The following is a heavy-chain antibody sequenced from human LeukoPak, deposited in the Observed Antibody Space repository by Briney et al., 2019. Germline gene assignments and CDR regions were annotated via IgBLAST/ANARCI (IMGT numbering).Heavy chain of an antibody. V-gene: IGHV3-48*01. CDR3: ASGYDFSDGSKRGFAN. CDR2: ISSSGRTT. J-gene: IGHJ4*02. Sequence: GGSLRLSCEASGFIVSDYGMNWVRQAQGKGLEFVSYISSSGRTTFYADSAKGRFTISRDTAKNSLFLQMTSLGAEDTAMYYCASGYDFSDGSKRGFANWGQGTLVTVSS. CDR1: GFIVSDYG. D-gene: IGHD3-3*01.